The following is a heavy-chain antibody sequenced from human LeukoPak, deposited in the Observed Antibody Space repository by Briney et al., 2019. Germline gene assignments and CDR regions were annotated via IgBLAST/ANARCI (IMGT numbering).Heavy chain of an antibody. CDR2: ISGSGGTT. V-gene: IGHV3-23*01. CDR1: GFTFSSYA. CDR3: AKEDCGVDCSTFDY. J-gene: IGHJ4*02. Sequence: QPGGSLRLSCAASGFTFSSYAMHWVRQAPGKGLEWVSAISGSGGTTYYADSVKGRFTVSRDNSKSTLYLQMNSLRAEDTAVYYCAKEDCGVDCSTFDYWGQGTLVTVSS. D-gene: IGHD2-21*02.